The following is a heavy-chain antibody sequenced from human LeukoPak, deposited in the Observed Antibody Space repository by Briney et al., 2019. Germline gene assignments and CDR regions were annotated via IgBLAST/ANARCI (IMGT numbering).Heavy chain of an antibody. CDR2: IYYSGST. CDR1: GGSFSAYY. D-gene: IGHD3-3*01. J-gene: IGHJ5*02. Sequence: PSETLSLTCAVYGGSFSAYYWSWIRQPPGKGLEWIGSIYYSGSTYYNPSLKSRVTISVDTSKNQFSLKLSSVTAADTAAYYCALSTIFGVVTDNWFDPWGQGTLVAVSS. CDR3: ALSTIFGVVTDNWFDP. V-gene: IGHV4-34*01.